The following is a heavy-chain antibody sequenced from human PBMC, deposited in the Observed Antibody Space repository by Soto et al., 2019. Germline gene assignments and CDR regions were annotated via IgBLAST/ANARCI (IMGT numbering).Heavy chain of an antibody. V-gene: IGHV1-46*01. CDR1: VYSFTSYF. J-gene: IGHJ4*02. Sequence: XSVKVSCKASVYSFTSYFMHWVRQAPGQGLEWMGIVNPSGGSTTYAQKFQGRVTMTRDTSTSTVYMELSSLRSEDTAVYYCARDGVPFYFDYWGQGTLVTVSS. CDR3: ARDGVPFYFDY. CDR2: VNPSGGST. D-gene: IGHD3-10*01.